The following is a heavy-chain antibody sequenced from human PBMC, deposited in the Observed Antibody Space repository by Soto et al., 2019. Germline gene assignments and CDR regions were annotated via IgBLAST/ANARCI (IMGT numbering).Heavy chain of an antibody. CDR1: GFTFSNYA. CDR2: ISGSGDNT. CDR3: AKDSETKRGPDY. D-gene: IGHD3-10*01. V-gene: IGHV3-23*01. J-gene: IGHJ4*02. Sequence: PGGSLRLSCAASGFTFSNYAMNWVRQAPGKGLEWVSGISGSGDNTYYADSVKGRFTISRDNSKSTLYLQMNSLRAEDTAVYYCAKDSETKRGPDYWGQGTLVTVSS.